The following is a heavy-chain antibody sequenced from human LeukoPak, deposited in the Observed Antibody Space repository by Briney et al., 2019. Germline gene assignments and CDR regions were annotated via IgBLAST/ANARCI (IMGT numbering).Heavy chain of an antibody. D-gene: IGHD3-3*01. Sequence: GGSLRLSCAASGFTFSSYWMHWVRQAPGKGLVWVSRINSDGSDTSYADSVKGRFTISRDNAKNTLYLQMKSLRAEDAAVYYCALEGAAEGFDPWGRGTLVTVSS. J-gene: IGHJ5*02. CDR3: ALEGAAEGFDP. V-gene: IGHV3-74*01. CDR1: GFTFSSYW. CDR2: INSDGSDT.